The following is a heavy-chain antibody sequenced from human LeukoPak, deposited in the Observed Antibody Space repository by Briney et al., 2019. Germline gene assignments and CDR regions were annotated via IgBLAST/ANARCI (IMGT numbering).Heavy chain of an antibody. D-gene: IGHD1-26*01. CDR3: ARDGLGATWAY. J-gene: IGHJ4*02. Sequence: ASVKVSCKASGGTFSSYAIRWVPQDPGQGLEWMGGIIPIFGTANYAQKFKGRVTITTDESTSTAYMDLSSLRSEDTAVYYCARDGLGATWAYWGQGTLVTVSS. CDR1: GGTFSSYA. V-gene: IGHV1-69*05. CDR2: IIPIFGTA.